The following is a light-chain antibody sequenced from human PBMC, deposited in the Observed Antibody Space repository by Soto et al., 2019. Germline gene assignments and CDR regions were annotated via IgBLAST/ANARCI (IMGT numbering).Light chain of an antibody. CDR1: QSISNW. V-gene: IGKV1-5*01. CDR3: QQYNSYS. Sequence: DIELTQSPSTLSASVGDRVTMACRASQSISNWLAWYQQKPGTATKVLIYHASNLQSGVPSRFSGSGSGTEFTLTISSLQPDDFATYYCQQYNSYSFGQGTKVDIK. J-gene: IGKJ1*01. CDR2: HAS.